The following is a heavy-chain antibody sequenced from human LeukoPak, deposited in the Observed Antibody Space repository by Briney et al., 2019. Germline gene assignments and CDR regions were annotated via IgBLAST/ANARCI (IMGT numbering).Heavy chain of an antibody. CDR2: INYDGSST. CDR3: ARDSFVTISGGWNWFDP. CDR1: GFTFSSYW. V-gene: IGHV3-74*01. Sequence: PGGSLRLSCEVSGFTFSSYWMNWVRQVPGKGPVWVSRINYDGSSTNYADSVKGRFTISRDNAKNTLYLQMSSLRAEDTAVYYCARDSFVTISGGWNWFDPWGQGTLVTVSS. D-gene: IGHD3-3*01. J-gene: IGHJ5*02.